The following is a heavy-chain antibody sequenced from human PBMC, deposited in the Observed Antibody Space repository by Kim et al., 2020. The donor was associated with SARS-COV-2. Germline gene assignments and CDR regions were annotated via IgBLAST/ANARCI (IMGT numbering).Heavy chain of an antibody. CDR3: AKGGTARAGAIDS. J-gene: IGHJ4*02. V-gene: IGHV4-4*02. D-gene: IGHD3-16*01. CDR2: IYHTGTT. Sequence: GTLSLTCAVSGGSISNSLWWTWVRQTPGTGLEWIGEIYHTGTTKYNPSLKSRVTISADRSQNQFFLNLKSMTAADTAVYYCAKGGTARAGAIDSWGQGTLVTVSS. CDR1: GGSISNSLW.